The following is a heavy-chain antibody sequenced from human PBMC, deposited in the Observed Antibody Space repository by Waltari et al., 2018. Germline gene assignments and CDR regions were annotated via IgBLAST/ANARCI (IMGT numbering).Heavy chain of an antibody. CDR3: AKAVSGDYYFDY. J-gene: IGHJ4*02. V-gene: IGHV3-23*01. CDR1: GFTFSSYA. Sequence: EVQLLESGGGLVQPGGSLRLSCAASGFTFSSYAMSWVRQAPGKGLEWVSAISGSGCSTYYADSVKGRFTISRDNSKNTLYLQMNSLRAEDTAVYYCAKAVSGDYYFDYWGQGTLVTVSS. D-gene: IGHD3-10*01. CDR2: ISGSGCST.